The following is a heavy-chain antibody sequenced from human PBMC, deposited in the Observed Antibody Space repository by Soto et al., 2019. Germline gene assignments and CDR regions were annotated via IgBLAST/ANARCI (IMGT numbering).Heavy chain of an antibody. CDR1: GYSIRSDYY. Sequence: PSETLSLTCAVSGYSIRSDYYWGWIRQPPGKGPEWIGSIYHSGSTYYNASLRSRVTIPVHTSRNQFSLKLSSVIAADTAMYYCARADISLATGNFDYWGHGTLVTVSS. V-gene: IGHV4-38-2*01. D-gene: IGHD5-12*01. CDR3: ARADISLATGNFDY. CDR2: IYHSGST. J-gene: IGHJ4*01.